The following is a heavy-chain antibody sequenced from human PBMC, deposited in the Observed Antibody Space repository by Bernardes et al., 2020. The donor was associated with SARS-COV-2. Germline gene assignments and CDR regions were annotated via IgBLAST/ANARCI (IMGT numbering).Heavy chain of an antibody. D-gene: IGHD3-10*01. Sequence: ASVKVSCKASGYTFTSYAMHWVRQAPGQRLEWMGWINVGNGNTKYSQKFQGRVTITRDTSASTAYMELSSLRSEDTAVYYCARGGTYYGSGISFYYYYYGMDVWGQGTTVTVSS. J-gene: IGHJ6*02. CDR2: INVGNGNT. CDR1: GYTFTSYA. V-gene: IGHV1-3*01. CDR3: ARGGTYYGSGISFYYYYYGMDV.